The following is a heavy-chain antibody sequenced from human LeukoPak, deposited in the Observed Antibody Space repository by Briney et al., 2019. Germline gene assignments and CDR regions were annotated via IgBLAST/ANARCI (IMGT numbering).Heavy chain of an antibody. V-gene: IGHV3-23*01. CDR3: AKALATMVRGVIIERGYYFDY. CDR2: ISGSGGST. J-gene: IGHJ4*02. CDR1: GFTFSSYA. D-gene: IGHD3-10*01. Sequence: GGSLRLSCAASGFTFSSYAMSWVRQAPGKGLEWVSAISGSGGSTYYADSVKGRFTISRDNSKNTLYLQMNSLRAEDTAVYYCAKALATMVRGVIIERGYYFDYWGQGTLVTVSS.